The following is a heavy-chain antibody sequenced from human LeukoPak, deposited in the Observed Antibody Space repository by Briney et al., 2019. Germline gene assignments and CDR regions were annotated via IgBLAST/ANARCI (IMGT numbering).Heavy chain of an antibody. CDR3: ARGASYVSGTYGAFDY. CDR1: RYTFTDYF. V-gene: IGHV1-46*01. D-gene: IGHD3-10*01. J-gene: IGHJ4*02. CDR2: INTSHGGT. Sequence: ASVKVSCKASRYTFTDYFVHWVRQAPGQGLAGMGIINTSHGGTSYTHKFQGRVTMTRDMSTNTVYMELSSLRSEDTAVYYCARGASYVSGTYGAFDYWGQGTLVTVSS.